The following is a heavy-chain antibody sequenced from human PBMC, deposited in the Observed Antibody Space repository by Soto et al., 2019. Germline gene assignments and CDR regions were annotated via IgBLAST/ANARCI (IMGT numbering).Heavy chain of an antibody. D-gene: IGHD4-17*01. CDR2: IYYTGST. J-gene: IGHJ3*02. CDR3: ARLDYGDAFDI. Sequence: ETLSLTCTVSGGSISSYYWNWIRQPPGKGLEWIGYIYYTGSTSYNPSFKSRLTISADTSKNQFSLKLSSVTAADTAVYYCARLDYGDAFDIWGQGTMVTVSS. CDR1: GGSISSYY. V-gene: IGHV4-59*12.